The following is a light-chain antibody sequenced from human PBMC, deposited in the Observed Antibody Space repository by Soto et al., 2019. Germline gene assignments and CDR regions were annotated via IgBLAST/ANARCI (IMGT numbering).Light chain of an antibody. J-gene: IGLJ3*02. CDR2: SNY. Sequence: QSVLTQPPSASGTPGQRVTISCSGSSSNIGSNYAFWYQQLPGTAPKLLIYSNYQRPSGVPDRFSGSKSGTSASLAISGLRSEDEADYYCAAWDDSLSGQVFGGGTQLTVL. CDR3: AAWDDSLSGQV. CDR1: SSNIGSNY. V-gene: IGLV1-47*01.